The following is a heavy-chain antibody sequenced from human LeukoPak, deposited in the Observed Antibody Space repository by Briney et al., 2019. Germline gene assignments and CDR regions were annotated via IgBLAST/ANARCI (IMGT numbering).Heavy chain of an antibody. CDR3: ARGIVVVPAGYEYYFDY. V-gene: IGHV3-53*01. J-gene: IGHJ4*02. D-gene: IGHD2-2*01. Sequence: PGGSLRLSCAASGFTVSSNYMSWVRQAPGKGLEWVSVIYSGGSTYYADSVKGRFTISRDNSKNTLYLQMNSLRAEDTAVYYCARGIVVVPAGYEYYFDYWGQGTLVTVSS. CDR2: IYSGGST. CDR1: GFTVSSNY.